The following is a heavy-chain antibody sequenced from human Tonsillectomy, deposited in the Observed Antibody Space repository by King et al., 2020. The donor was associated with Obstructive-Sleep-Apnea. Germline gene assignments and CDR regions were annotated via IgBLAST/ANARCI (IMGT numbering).Heavy chain of an antibody. J-gene: IGHJ3*02. V-gene: IGHV3-53*04. CDR3: ARGLPHEEVTAIPGAFDI. CDR1: GFTFSDKY. Sequence: VQLVESGGGLVQPGGSLRLSCVASGFTFSDKYFTWVRQAPGKGLDWISIIYSGGITYYADSVKGRFTVSRHNSRNTVYLQMNSLRVADTAVYYCARGLPHEEVTAIPGAFDIWGQGTVVTVSS. D-gene: IGHD2-21*02. CDR2: IYSGGIT.